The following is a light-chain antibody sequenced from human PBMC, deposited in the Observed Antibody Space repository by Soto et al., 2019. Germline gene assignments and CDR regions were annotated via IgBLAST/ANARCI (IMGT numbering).Light chain of an antibody. Sequence: QSVLTQPPSVSGAPGQRVTISCTGSSSNIGAGYDVHWYQQLPGTAPKLLIYGNSNRPSGVPDRFSGSKSGTSASLAITGLQAEDEADYYCQSYDSSLSAFYVFRTGTKLPS. J-gene: IGLJ1*01. CDR3: QSYDSSLSAFYV. CDR2: GNS. CDR1: SSNIGAGYD. V-gene: IGLV1-40*01.